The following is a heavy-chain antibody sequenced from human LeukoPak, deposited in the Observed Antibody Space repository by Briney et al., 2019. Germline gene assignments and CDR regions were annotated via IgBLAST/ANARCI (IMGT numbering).Heavy chain of an antibody. CDR3: ARHGIAAAGGAYY. J-gene: IGHJ4*02. D-gene: IGHD6-13*01. V-gene: IGHV1-69*13. CDR1: GGTFSSYA. CDR2: IIPIFGTA. Sequence: SVKVSCKASGGTFSSYAISWVRQAPGQGLEWMGGIIPIFGTANYAQKFQGRVTITADESTSTAYMELSSLRSEDTAVYYCARHGIAAAGGAYYWGQGTLVTVSS.